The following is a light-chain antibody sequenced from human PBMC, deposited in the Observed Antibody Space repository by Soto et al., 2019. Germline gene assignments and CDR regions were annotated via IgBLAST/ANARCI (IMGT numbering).Light chain of an antibody. CDR3: QQYATAPRT. J-gene: IGKJ1*01. Sequence: EIVLTQSPGPLSLSPGERATLSCRASQSVSSNYLAWYQQKPGQAPRLLIYGASSSATGIPDRFSGSGSGTDFTLTISRLEPEDFAVYYCQQYATAPRTFGQGTKVDIK. V-gene: IGKV3-20*01. CDR2: GAS. CDR1: QSVSSNY.